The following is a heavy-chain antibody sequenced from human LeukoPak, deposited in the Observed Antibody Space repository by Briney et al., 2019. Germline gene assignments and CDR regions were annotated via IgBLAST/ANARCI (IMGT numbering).Heavy chain of an antibody. V-gene: IGHV3-64D*09. CDR1: GFTFSDYA. D-gene: IGHD2-2*01. CDR2: ITHNGGST. J-gene: IGHJ4*02. Sequence: GGSLRLSCSASGFTFSDYAMHWLRQAPGKGLESVAGITHNGGSTYFADSVKGRFSISRDNPKNTLYLQMNSLSSEDTAVYYCVKAGCSSTTCYGNCWGQGTLVTVSS. CDR3: VKAGCSSTTCYGNC.